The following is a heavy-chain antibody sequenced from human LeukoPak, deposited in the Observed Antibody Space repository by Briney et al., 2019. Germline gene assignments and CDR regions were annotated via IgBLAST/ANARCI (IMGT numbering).Heavy chain of an antibody. J-gene: IGHJ3*02. V-gene: IGHV3-30*03. CDR2: ISYDGSNK. CDR3: ARDMGGTYPDAFDI. D-gene: IGHD1-26*01. CDR1: GFTFSSYG. Sequence: GGSLRLSCAASGFTFSSYGMHWVRQAPGKGLEWVAVISYDGSNKYYAESVKGRFTISRDNSKNTLYLQMNSLRAEDTAVYYCARDMGGTYPDAFDIWGQGTMVTVSS.